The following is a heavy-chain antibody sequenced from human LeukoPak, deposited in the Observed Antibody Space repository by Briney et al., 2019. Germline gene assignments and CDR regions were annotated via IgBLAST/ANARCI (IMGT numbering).Heavy chain of an antibody. V-gene: IGHV3-53*01. CDR2: IHSGGAT. CDR1: GFPVSNNY. Sequence: GGSLRLSCAASGFPVSNNYMSWVRQAPGKGLEWVSVIHSGGATYYADSVKGRFTISRDNSKNTLYLQMNSLRAEDTAVYYCARAYSIIRGLVDYWGQGTLVTVSS. CDR3: ARAYSIIRGLVDY. J-gene: IGHJ4*02. D-gene: IGHD3-10*01.